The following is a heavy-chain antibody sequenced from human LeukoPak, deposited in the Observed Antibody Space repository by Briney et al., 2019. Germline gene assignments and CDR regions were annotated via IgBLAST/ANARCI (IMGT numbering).Heavy chain of an antibody. J-gene: IGHJ4*02. V-gene: IGHV1-18*01. CDR1: GYTFTSYG. CDR3: ARGSFPSDDILTGPFDN. CDR2: ISSYNGNT. D-gene: IGHD3-9*01. Sequence: ASVKVSCKASGYTFTSYGISWVRQAPGQGLEWMGWISSYNGNTNYAQKLQGRATMTTDTSTSTAYLELRSLRSDDTAVYYCARGSFPSDDILTGPFDNWGQGTLVTVSS.